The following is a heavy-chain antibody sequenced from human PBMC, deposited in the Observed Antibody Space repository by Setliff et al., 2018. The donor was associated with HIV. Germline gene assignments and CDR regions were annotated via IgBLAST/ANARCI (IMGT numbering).Heavy chain of an antibody. D-gene: IGHD3-16*01. V-gene: IGHV3-48*03. CDR2: ITGSGNTI. CDR3: ARDEPTGGIDY. Sequence: GGSLRLSCAASGFTFSSHEMNWVRQAPGKGLEWVSYITGSGNTIYYADSVKGRFTISRDNAKNSLYLQMNSLRAEDTAVYHCARDEPTGGIDYWGQGTLVTVSS. J-gene: IGHJ4*02. CDR1: GFTFSSHE.